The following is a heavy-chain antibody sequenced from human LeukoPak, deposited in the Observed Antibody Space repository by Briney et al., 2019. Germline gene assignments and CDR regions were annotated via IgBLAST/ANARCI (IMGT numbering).Heavy chain of an antibody. CDR1: GGSISSSSYY. CDR3: ARPSGPDYYYYYMDV. Sequence: SETLSLTCTVSGGSISSSSYYWGWIRQPPGQGLEWIGSIYYSGSTYYYPSIKSRVTISVDTSKNQFSLKLSSVTAADTAVYYCARPSGPDYYYYYMDVWGKGTTVTVSS. D-gene: IGHD1-1*01. V-gene: IGHV4-39*01. J-gene: IGHJ6*03. CDR2: IYYSGST.